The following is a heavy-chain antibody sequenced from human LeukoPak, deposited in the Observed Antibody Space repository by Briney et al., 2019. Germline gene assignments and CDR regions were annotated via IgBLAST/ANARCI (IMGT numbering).Heavy chain of an antibody. V-gene: IGHV3-7*03. CDR1: GFIFSRHW. Sequence: PGGSLRLSCAASGFIFSRHWMTWVRQAPGKGLEWVANIKEDGTKENYVDSVKGRFTISRDNAKNSLYLQMNSLRAEDTAVYYCATPLDYYDSSGYHQGGDWGQGTLVTVSS. CDR3: ATPLDYYDSSGYHQGGD. CDR2: IKEDGTKE. J-gene: IGHJ4*02. D-gene: IGHD3-22*01.